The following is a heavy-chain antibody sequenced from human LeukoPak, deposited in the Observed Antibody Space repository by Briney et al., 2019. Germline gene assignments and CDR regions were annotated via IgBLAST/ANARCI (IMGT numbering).Heavy chain of an antibody. D-gene: IGHD3-3*01. CDR2: IKLDGSEK. Sequence: GGSLRLSCVASGFTFGKYWMSWVRQAPGKGLEWVANIKLDGSEKNYVDSVKGRFTISRDNTKNSLYLQMNSLRAEDTAVFYCARDQYDTWSRRGNFDSWGQGTLVIVSS. CDR3: ARDQYDTWSRRGNFDS. CDR1: GFTFGKYW. J-gene: IGHJ4*02. V-gene: IGHV3-7*03.